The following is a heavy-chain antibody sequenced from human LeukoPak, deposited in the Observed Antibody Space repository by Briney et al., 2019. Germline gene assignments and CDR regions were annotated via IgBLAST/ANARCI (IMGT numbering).Heavy chain of an antibody. D-gene: IGHD5-18*01. CDR1: GGSIITTNYY. J-gene: IGHJ3*02. CDR2: IYYSGNT. Sequence: PSGTLSLTCTVSGGSIITTNYYWGWIRQPPGKGLEWIGSIYYSGNTYYNPSLKSRVTISVDTSKNQFSLKLSSVTAADTAVYYCARPGVGSGRYGAFDIWGQGTMVTVSS. CDR3: ARPGVGSGRYGAFDI. V-gene: IGHV4-39*07.